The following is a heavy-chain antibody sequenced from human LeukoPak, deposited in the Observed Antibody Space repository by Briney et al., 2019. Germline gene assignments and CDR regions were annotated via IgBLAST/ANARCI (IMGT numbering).Heavy chain of an antibody. CDR2: IYYSGST. Sequence: SETLSLTCTVSGGSISSYYWSWIRQPPGKGLEWIGYIYYSGSTNYNPSLKSRVTISVDTSKNQFSLKLSSVTAADTAVYHCARVWYSSSMEFFDYWGQGTLVTVSS. CDR1: GGSISSYY. V-gene: IGHV4-59*01. D-gene: IGHD6-6*01. CDR3: ARVWYSSSMEFFDY. J-gene: IGHJ4*02.